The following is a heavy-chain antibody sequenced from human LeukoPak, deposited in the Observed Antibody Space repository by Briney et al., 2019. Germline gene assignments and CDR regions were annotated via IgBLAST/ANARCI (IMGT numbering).Heavy chain of an antibody. CDR2: IYNSGNT. CDR1: GGSINSYY. V-gene: IGHV4-59*01. Sequence: SETLSLTCTVSGGSINSYYWTWIRQPPGKGLEWIGNIYNSGNTNYNPSLKSRVTISVDTSKNQFSLKLSSVTAADTAVYYCARVRAGYYGSGSYFYYYYMDVWGKGTTVTVSS. CDR3: ARVRAGYYGSGSYFYYYYMDV. D-gene: IGHD3-10*01. J-gene: IGHJ6*03.